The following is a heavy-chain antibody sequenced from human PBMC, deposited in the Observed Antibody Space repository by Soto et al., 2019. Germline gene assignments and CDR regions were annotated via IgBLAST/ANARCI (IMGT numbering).Heavy chain of an antibody. CDR2: IVVGSGNT. CDR1: GFTFTSSA. Sequence: SVKVSCKASGFTFTSSAVQWVRQARGQRPEWIGWIVVGSGNTNYAQKFQERVTITRDMSTSTAYMELSSLRSEDTAVYYCAADRRGNTYGYYYYGMDVWGQGTTVTVSS. CDR3: AADRRGNTYGYYYYGMDV. D-gene: IGHD3-10*01. V-gene: IGHV1-58*01. J-gene: IGHJ6*02.